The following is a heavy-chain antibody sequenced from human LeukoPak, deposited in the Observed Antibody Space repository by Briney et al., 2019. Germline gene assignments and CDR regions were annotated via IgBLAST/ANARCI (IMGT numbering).Heavy chain of an antibody. CDR1: GGSISSSDYY. D-gene: IGHD3-22*01. CDR2: IYYTGST. CDR3: ARRDYYDSSCSFGY. V-gene: IGHV4-39*01. Sequence: PSETLSLTCTVSGGSISSSDYYWGWIRQPPGRGLEWIGSIYYTGSTYYNPSLKSRVTISVDTSKNRFSLKLSSVTAADTAVYYCARRDYYDSSCSFGYWGQGTLVTVSS. J-gene: IGHJ4*02.